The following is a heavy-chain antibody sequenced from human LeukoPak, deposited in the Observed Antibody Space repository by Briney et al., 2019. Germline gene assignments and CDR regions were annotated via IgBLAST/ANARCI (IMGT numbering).Heavy chain of an antibody. D-gene: IGHD5-24*01. V-gene: IGHV6-1*01. J-gene: IGHJ4*02. CDR3: ARGWLQSNFDY. CDR2: TYYRSKWYN. Sequence: SQTLSLTCAISGDSVSSNSAGWNWIRQSPSRGLEWLGRTYYRSKWYNDYAVSVKSRITINPDTSKNQFSPQMNSVTPEDTAVYFCARGWLQSNFDYWGQGTLVTVSS. CDR1: GDSVSSNSAG.